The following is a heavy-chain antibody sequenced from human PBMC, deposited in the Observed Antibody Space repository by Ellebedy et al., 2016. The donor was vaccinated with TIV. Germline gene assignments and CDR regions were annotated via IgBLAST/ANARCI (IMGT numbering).Heavy chain of an antibody. D-gene: IGHD2-15*01. J-gene: IGHJ5*02. CDR2: IYYSGST. Sequence: GSLRLSCTVSGGSISSYYWSWIRQPPGKGLEWIGYIYYSGSTNYNPSLKSRVTISVDTSKNQFSLKLSSVTAADTAVYYCARVRGYCSGGSCYSSWFDPWGQGTLVTVSS. CDR3: ARVRGYCSGGSCYSSWFDP. CDR1: GGSISSYY. V-gene: IGHV4-59*12.